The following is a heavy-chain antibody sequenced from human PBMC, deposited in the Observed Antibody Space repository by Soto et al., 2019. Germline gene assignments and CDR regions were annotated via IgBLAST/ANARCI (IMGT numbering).Heavy chain of an antibody. V-gene: IGHV4-31*03. CDR1: GGSISSGGYY. J-gene: IGHJ4*02. Sequence: SETLSLTCTVSGGSISSGGYYWNWIRQHPGKGLEWIGYIYYIGSTYYNPSLKSRVTISLDTSKNQFSLKLSSVTAADTAVYYCPRSVSLWGQGTLVTVSS. CDR3: PRSVSL. CDR2: IYYIGST.